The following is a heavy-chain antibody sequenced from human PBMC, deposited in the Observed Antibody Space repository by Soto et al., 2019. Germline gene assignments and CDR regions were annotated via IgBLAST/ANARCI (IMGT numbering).Heavy chain of an antibody. CDR2: IKSQIDGETT. Sequence: EVQLVESGGGLVKPGGSLRLSCAASGFTFTNAWMNWVRQAPGKGLEWVGHIKSQIDGETTDYAAPVKGRFTISRDDSKTTLYLEMNSLKTEDTGIYYSLTASPFDYWCQGALVTVPS. V-gene: IGHV3-15*07. D-gene: IGHD7-27*01. J-gene: IGHJ4*02. CDR3: LTASPFDY. CDR1: GFTFTNAW.